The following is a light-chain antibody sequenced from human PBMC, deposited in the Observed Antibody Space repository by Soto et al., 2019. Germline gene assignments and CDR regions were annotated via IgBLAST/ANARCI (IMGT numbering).Light chain of an antibody. CDR2: GAS. CDR3: QHDNNWPLP. J-gene: IGKJ4*01. CDR1: LSVAGN. Sequence: EIVMTQSPATLSVSPGERATLSCRASLSVAGNLAWYQQKPGQAPRRLMYGASTRVTGIPARFSGSGSGKEFTLTNSSLQSDDFGVYYCQHDNNWPLPFGGGTKVEIK. V-gene: IGKV3-15*01.